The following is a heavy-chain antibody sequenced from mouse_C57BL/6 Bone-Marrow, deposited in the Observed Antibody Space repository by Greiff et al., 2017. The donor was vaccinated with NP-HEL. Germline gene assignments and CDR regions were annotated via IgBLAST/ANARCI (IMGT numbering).Heavy chain of an antibody. CDR3: ESSGYAMDY. V-gene: IGHV1-50*01. CDR2: IDPSDSYT. D-gene: IGHD3-2*02. CDR1: GYTFTSYW. Sequence: QVQLKQPGAELVKPGASVKLSCKASGYTFTSYWMQWVKQRPGQGLEWIGEIDPSDSYTNYNQKFKGKATLTVDTSSSTAYMQLSSLTSEDSAVYYCESSGYAMDYWGQGTSVTVSS. J-gene: IGHJ4*01.